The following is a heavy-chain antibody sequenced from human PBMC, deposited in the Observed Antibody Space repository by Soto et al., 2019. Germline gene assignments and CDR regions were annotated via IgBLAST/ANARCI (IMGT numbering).Heavy chain of an antibody. D-gene: IGHD3-22*01. J-gene: IGHJ6*02. CDR2: ISSCSSTI. CDR1: GFTFNNYA. CDR3: ASSITMISLSMDV. Sequence: PGGSLKLSCAASGFTFNNYALSWVRQAPGKGLEWISYISSCSSTIYYADSVKGRFTISRDNAKNSLYLQMNSLRDEDTAVYYCASSITMISLSMDVWGQGTTVTVSS. V-gene: IGHV3-48*02.